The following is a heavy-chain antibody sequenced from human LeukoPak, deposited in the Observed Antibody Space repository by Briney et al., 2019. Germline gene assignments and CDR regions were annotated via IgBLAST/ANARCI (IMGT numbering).Heavy chain of an antibody. CDR1: GGSISSYY. V-gene: IGHV4-59*08. CDR3: ARGYNAFDI. Sequence: PSGTLCLTCTVSGGSISSYYWSWIRQPPGKGLEWIGYIYYSGSTNYNPSLQSRVTISVDTSKHQFSLKMSSVIAADTAVYYCARGYNAFDIWGQGTMVTVSS. CDR2: IYYSGST. J-gene: IGHJ3*02. D-gene: IGHD5-12*01.